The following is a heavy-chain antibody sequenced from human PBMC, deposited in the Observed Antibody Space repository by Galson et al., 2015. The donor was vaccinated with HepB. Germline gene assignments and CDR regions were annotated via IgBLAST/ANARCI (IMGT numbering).Heavy chain of an antibody. V-gene: IGHV3-23*01. CDR3: AKLAILGATPHYFDY. Sequence: SLRLSCATSGFRFTKYSMSWVRQAPGKGLQWVSAITEGGERTYYADSVKGRFTTSRDSSSNTVFLLMTSLRVDDTAVYYCAKLAILGATPHYFDYLGQGTLVTVSS. D-gene: IGHD3-16*01. J-gene: IGHJ4*02. CDR2: ITEGGERT. CDR1: GFRFTKYS.